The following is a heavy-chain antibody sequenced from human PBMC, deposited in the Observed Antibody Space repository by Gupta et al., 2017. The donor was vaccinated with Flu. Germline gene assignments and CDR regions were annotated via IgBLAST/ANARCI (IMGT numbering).Heavy chain of an antibody. V-gene: IGHV4-28*01. Sequence: QVQLQESGPGLVKPSDTLSLTCAVSGYSISSSNWWGWIRQPPGKGLEWIGYIYYSGSTYYNPSLKSRVTMSVDTSKNQFSLKLSSVTAVDTAVYYCARSRNWGGGYDDTDWYFDLWGRGTLVTVSS. D-gene: IGHD5-12*01. J-gene: IGHJ2*01. CDR2: IYYSGST. CDR3: ARSRNWGGGYDDTDWYFDL. CDR1: GYSISSSNW.